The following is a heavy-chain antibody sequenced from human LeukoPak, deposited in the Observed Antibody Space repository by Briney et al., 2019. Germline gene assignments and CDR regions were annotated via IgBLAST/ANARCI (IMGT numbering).Heavy chain of an antibody. CDR2: IYYSGST. J-gene: IGHJ4*02. V-gene: IGHV4-30-4*08. CDR1: GGSISSGDYY. Sequence: PSETLSLTCTVSGGSISSGDYYWSRIRQPPGKGLEWIGYIYYSGSTYYNPSLKSRVTISVDTSKNQFSLKLSSVTAADTAVYYCARGPLSSSWYVDYFDYWGQGTLVTVSS. CDR3: ARGPLSSSWYVDYFDY. D-gene: IGHD6-13*01.